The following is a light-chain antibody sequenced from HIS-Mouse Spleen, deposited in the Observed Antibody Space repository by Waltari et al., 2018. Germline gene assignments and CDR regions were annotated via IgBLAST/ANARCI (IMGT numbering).Light chain of an antibody. V-gene: IGLV1-51*01. Sequence: QSVLTQPPSVSAAPGQKVTISCSGSSSNIGNNYVSWYQQLPGTAPKLLIYDHNKRPSGSPDRFAGSKSGTSATLGITGLQTGDEADYYCGTWDSSLSAGVFGGGTKLTVL. CDR3: GTWDSSLSAGV. CDR2: DHN. J-gene: IGLJ3*02. CDR1: SSNIGNNY.